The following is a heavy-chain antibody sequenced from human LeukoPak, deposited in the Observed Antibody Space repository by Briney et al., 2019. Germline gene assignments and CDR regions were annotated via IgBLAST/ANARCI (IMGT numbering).Heavy chain of an antibody. CDR1: GFTFSSYG. D-gene: IGHD1-26*01. CDR3: AKGPRSGSYSDY. Sequence: GGSLRLSCAASGFTFSSYGMHWVRQAPGKGLEWVAVISYDGSNKYYADSVKGRFTISRDNSKNTLYPQMNSLRAEDTAVYYCAKGPRSGSYSDYWGQGTLVTVSS. J-gene: IGHJ4*03. V-gene: IGHV3-30*18. CDR2: ISYDGSNK.